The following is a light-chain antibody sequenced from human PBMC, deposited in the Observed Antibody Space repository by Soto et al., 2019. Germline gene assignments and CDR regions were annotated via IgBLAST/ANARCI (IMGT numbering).Light chain of an antibody. CDR2: GAS. CDR1: QRVSSGY. J-gene: IGKJ1*01. CDR3: QQYHTSPVT. Sequence: EIVITQYTATLSLSPGERATLSCRASQRVSSGYLAWYQQKPGQTPRLLIYGASGRATGIPDRFSGSGSGTDFTLTISRLEPEDFAVYYCQQYHTSPVTFGHGTNVDIK. V-gene: IGKV3-20*01.